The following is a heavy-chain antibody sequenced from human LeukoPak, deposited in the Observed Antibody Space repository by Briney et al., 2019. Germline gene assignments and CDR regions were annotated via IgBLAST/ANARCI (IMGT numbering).Heavy chain of an antibody. V-gene: IGHV4-38-2*02. CDR2: IYHSGST. J-gene: IGHJ4*02. CDR1: GYSISSGYY. CDR3: ARETPNVFLFDY. D-gene: IGHD3-10*01. Sequence: SETLSLTCTVSGYSISSGYYWGWIRQPPGKGLEWIGSIYHSGSTYYNPSLKSRVTISVDTSKNQFSLKLSSVTAADTAVYYCARETPNVFLFDYWGQGTLVTVSS.